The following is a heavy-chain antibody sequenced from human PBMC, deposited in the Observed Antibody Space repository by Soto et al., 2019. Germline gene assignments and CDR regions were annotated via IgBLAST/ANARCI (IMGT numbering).Heavy chain of an antibody. J-gene: IGHJ6*02. V-gene: IGHV1-69*01. CDR1: GGTFSSYA. CDR2: IIPISETT. D-gene: IGHD2-2*01. Sequence: QVQLVQSGAEVKKPGSSVKVSCKASGGTFSSYAISWVRQAPGQGLEWMGGIIPISETTNYAQKFQGRVTIPADESKRTAYMELSSLKSEDTAVYYCARSQGSSTSLEIYYYYYSGMDVWGQGTTVTVSS. CDR3: ARSQGSSTSLEIYYYYYSGMDV.